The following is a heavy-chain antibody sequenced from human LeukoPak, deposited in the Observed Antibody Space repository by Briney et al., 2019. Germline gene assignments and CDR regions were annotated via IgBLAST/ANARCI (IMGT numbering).Heavy chain of an antibody. CDR2: LSYDGSDS. J-gene: IGHJ5*02. Sequence: PGRSLRLSCAVSGFTLTDYGIHWVRQAPGQGIGWVAVLSYDGSDSYYADSVNGRCAISRDISSDTVSLQMNSMRVEDTAVYFCAKDRIKKMVLVHDSGLDLWGQGTLVTVSS. CDR3: AKDRIKKMVLVHDSGLDL. D-gene: IGHD2-15*01. V-gene: IGHV3-30*01. CDR1: GFTLTDYG.